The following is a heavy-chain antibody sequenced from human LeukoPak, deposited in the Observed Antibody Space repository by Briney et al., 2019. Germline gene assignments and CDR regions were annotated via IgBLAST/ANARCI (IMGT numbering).Heavy chain of an antibody. J-gene: IGHJ4*02. CDR2: ISHDGGEE. CDR1: GFIFSTFG. Sequence: GRSLRLPCAASGFIFSTFGMHWFRQAPGKGLEWVALISHDGGEEFYGDSVKGRFTVSRDNSKSVMHLQMDSLRVEDTAVYYCAKNGYSSGWFPNYWGQGTLVTVSS. CDR3: AKNGYSSGWFPNY. V-gene: IGHV3-30-3*01. D-gene: IGHD6-19*01.